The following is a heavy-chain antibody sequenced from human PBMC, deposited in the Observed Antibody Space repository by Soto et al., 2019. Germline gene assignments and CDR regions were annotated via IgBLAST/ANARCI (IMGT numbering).Heavy chain of an antibody. CDR3: GRSIVVVTALDY. J-gene: IGHJ4*02. V-gene: IGHV1-3*01. Sequence: ASVKVSCKASGYTFTNYAIHWVRQAPGQRLEWMGWINAGNGKTKYSQKFQGRVTITRDTSASTACMELSSLRSEDTAVYYCGRSIVVVTALDYWGQGTLVTVSS. D-gene: IGHD2-21*02. CDR2: INAGNGKT. CDR1: GYTFTNYA.